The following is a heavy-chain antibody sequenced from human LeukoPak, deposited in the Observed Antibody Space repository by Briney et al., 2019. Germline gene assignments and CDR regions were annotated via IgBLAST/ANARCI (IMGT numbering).Heavy chain of an antibody. V-gene: IGHV1-2*02. CDR1: GFTFTDHY. CDR3: VREGEGPLSKDFDY. Sequence: ASMKVSCKSSGFTFTDHYIHWVRQGPGQGLEWMGYIGPHSTFTSSPQEFRGRVTMTRDASMSIAYMELTRLTSDDTAVYYCVREGEGPLSKDFDYWGQGTLVTVSS. CDR2: IGPHSTFT. J-gene: IGHJ4*02. D-gene: IGHD2/OR15-2a*01.